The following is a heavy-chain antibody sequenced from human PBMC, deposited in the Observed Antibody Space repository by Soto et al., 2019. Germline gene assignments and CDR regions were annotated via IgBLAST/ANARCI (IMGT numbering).Heavy chain of an antibody. CDR3: ATDGPGITRGYFDY. V-gene: IGHV3-53*01. Sequence: AGGSLRLSCAASGFIVSSTYMSWVRQGPGKGLEWVSIIYSGGTTYYADSVKGRFTISRDNSKNTLYFQMNSLRAEDTAVYYCATDGPGITRGYFDYWGQGTLVTVSS. CDR2: IYSGGTT. D-gene: IGHD2-2*01. J-gene: IGHJ4*02. CDR1: GFIVSSTY.